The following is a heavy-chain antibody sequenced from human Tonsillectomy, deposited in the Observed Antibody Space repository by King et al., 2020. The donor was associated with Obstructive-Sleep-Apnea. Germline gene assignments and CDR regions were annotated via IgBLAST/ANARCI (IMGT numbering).Heavy chain of an antibody. V-gene: IGHV3-23*04. J-gene: IGHJ4*02. Sequence: VQLVESGGGLVQPGGSLRLSCGASGFTFSTYAMTWVRQAPGMGLEWVSTISATAYNTYYTDSVKGRFTLSRDNSKNTLYLQMNSLRAEDTAVYYCAKALTGAAHFDHWGQGTLVTVSS. D-gene: IGHD6-13*01. CDR2: ISATAYNT. CDR1: GFTFSTYA. CDR3: AKALTGAAHFDH.